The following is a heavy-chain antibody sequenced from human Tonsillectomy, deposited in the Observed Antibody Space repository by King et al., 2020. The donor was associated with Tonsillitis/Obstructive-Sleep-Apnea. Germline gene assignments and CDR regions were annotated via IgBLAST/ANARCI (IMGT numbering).Heavy chain of an antibody. V-gene: IGHV3-15*01. CDR1: GFTFSDAW. CDR3: TTDDETDFYSYYMVV. CDR2: IQSTTDGGTT. Sequence: DVQLVESGGGLVKPGGSLGLSCAASGFTFSDAWMNWVRQAPGKGLEWIGRIQSTTDGGTTDFAAPVKGRFSMSRDDSKDTLNLQMNSLKTEDTGVYYCTTDDETDFYSYYMVVWLNPTTVTVSS. J-gene: IGHJ6*03.